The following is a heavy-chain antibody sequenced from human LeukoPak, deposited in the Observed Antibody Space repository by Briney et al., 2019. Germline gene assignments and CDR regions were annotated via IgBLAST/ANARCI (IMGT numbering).Heavy chain of an antibody. V-gene: IGHV4-39*02. Sequence: SETLSLTCTVSGGPISSSSYYWGWIRQPPGKRLEWIGSIHYSGRTYDNPSLKSRVTISLDTSKNHFSLKLSSVTAADTAVYYCARPLGYCSGGSCYGDAFDIWGHGTMVTVSS. D-gene: IGHD2-15*01. CDR1: GGPISSSSYY. J-gene: IGHJ3*02. CDR3: ARPLGYCSGGSCYGDAFDI. CDR2: IHYSGRT.